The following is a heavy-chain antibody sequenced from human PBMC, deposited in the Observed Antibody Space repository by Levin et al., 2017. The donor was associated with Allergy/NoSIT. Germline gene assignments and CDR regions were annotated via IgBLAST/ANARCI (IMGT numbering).Heavy chain of an antibody. CDR2: ISGSGGST. J-gene: IGHJ4*02. D-gene: IGHD3-16*02. CDR3: AKDTYDYVWGSNRYTHDFDY. V-gene: IGHV3-23*01. CDR1: GFAFSSSA. Sequence: LSLTCAASGFAFSSSAMTWVRQAPGKGLEWVSAISGSGGSTYYVDSVKGRFTISRDNSKNTLSLQMNSLRAEDTAVYYCAKDTYDYVWGSNRYTHDFDYWGQGTLVTVSS.